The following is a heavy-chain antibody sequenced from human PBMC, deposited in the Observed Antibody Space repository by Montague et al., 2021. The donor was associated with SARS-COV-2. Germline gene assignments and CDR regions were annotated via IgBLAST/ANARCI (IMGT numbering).Heavy chain of an antibody. V-gene: IGHV3-33*06. CDR3: AKAYYGDYLIDAFDI. CDR2: IWYDGSNK. J-gene: IGHJ3*02. Sequence: SLRLSWAASGFTFSSYGMHWVRQAPGKGLEWVAVIWYDGSNKYYADSVKGRFTISRDNSKNTLYLQMNSLRAEDTAVYYCAKAYYGDYLIDAFDIWGQGTMVTVSS. CDR1: GFTFSSYG. D-gene: IGHD4-17*01.